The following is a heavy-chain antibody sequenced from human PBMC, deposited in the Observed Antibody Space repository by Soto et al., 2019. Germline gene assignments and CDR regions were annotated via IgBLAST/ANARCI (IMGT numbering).Heavy chain of an antibody. Sequence: QVQLVESGGGVVQPGRSLRLSCAASGFTFSSYGMHWVRQAPGKGLEWVAVISYDGSNKYYADSVKGRFTISRDNSENTLYLQMNSLRAEDTAVYYCAKASGGIVAVLDYWGQGTLVTVSS. J-gene: IGHJ4*02. CDR1: GFTFSSYG. CDR3: AKASGGIVAVLDY. CDR2: ISYDGSNK. V-gene: IGHV3-30*18. D-gene: IGHD5-12*01.